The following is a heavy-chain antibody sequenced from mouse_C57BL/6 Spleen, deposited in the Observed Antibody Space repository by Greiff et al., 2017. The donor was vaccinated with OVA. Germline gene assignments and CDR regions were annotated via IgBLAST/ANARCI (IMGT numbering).Heavy chain of an antibody. D-gene: IGHD2-9*01. CDR1: GYTFTSYW. V-gene: IGHV1-55*01. J-gene: IGHJ4*01. CDR3: ARWGESPTMVTTGAMDY. Sequence: VQLQQPGAELVKPGASVKMSCKASGYTFTSYWITWVKQRPGQGLEWIGDIYPGSGSTNYNEKFKSKATLTVDTSSSTAYMQLSSLTSEDSAVYYCARWGESPTMVTTGAMDYWGQGTSVTVSA. CDR2: IYPGSGST.